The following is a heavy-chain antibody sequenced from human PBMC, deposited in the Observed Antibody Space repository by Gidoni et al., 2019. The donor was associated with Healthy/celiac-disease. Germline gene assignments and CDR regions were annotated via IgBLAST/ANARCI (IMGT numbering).Heavy chain of an antibody. D-gene: IGHD6-19*01. Sequence: STNYNPSLKSRVTISVDTSKNQFSLKLSSVTAADTAVYYCARGTLRYSSGWSWPPYYYMDVWGKGTTVTVSS. J-gene: IGHJ6*03. CDR2: ST. V-gene: IGHV4-34*01. CDR3: ARGTLRYSSGWSWPPYYYMDV.